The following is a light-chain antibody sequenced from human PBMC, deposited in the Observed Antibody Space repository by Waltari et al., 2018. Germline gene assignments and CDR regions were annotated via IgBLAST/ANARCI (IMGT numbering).Light chain of an antibody. CDR3: ASWDDSLNGPV. V-gene: IGLV1-44*01. CDR2: RNN. CDR1: RSNIGTKT. Sequence: QSVLTQPPSASGTPGQRVTISCSGSRSNIGTKTVNWYQQLPGAAPKVLIYRNNQRPSGVPDRFSGSKSVTSASLAISGLQSEDEAAYFCASWDDSLNGPVFGGGTTLTVL. J-gene: IGLJ3*02.